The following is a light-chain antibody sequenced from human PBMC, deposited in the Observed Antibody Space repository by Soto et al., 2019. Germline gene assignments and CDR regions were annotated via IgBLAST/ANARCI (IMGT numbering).Light chain of an antibody. J-gene: IGKJ1*01. CDR2: DAS. CDR3: QQYNSYST. Sequence: DIQMTQSPSTLSSSVGGGLTITCRASQSISSWLAWYQQKPGKAPKLLIFDASSLESGVPSRFSGSGSGTDFTLTISSLQPDDFATYYCQQYNSYSTFGQGTKVDIK. CDR1: QSISSW. V-gene: IGKV1-5*01.